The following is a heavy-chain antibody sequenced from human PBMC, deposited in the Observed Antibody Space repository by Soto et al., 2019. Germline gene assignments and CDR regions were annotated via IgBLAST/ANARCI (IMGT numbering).Heavy chain of an antibody. D-gene: IGHD3-22*01. V-gene: IGHV4-61*01. CDR2: IYYNGNT. Sequence: SETLSLTCTVSGGAVSSGSYYWSWIRQPPGKGLEWIGFIYYNGNTNHNPSLKSRVTISIDTSKNQFSLKLRSVTAADTAVYYCARLHYDSMYDDYWGQGTLVTVSS. CDR3: ARLHYDSMYDDY. CDR1: GGAVSSGSYY. J-gene: IGHJ4*02.